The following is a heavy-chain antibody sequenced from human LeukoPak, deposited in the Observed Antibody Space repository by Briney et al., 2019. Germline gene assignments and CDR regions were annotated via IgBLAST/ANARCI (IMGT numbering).Heavy chain of an antibody. CDR3: AKDRPEAYFDY. D-gene: IGHD1-14*01. Sequence: GGSLRLSCAASGLTVSSNYMSWVRQAPGKGLEGVSVIYSGGSTYYTNSVKGRFTISRDSSQNTLYLQMNSLRAEDTALYYCAKDRPEAYFDYWGQGTLVTVSS. CDR1: GLTVSSNY. J-gene: IGHJ4*02. CDR2: IYSGGST. V-gene: IGHV3-53*05.